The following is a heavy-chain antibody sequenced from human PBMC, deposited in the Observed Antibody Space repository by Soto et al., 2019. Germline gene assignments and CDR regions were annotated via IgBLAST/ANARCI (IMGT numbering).Heavy chain of an antibody. CDR3: ARASRDGYNGWFDP. J-gene: IGHJ5*02. CDR2: ISSSSSYI. CDR1: GFTFSSYS. V-gene: IGHV3-21*01. Sequence: GGSLRLSCAASGFTFSSYSMNWDRQAPGKGLEWVSSISSSSSYIYYADSVKGRFTISRDNAKNSLYLQMNSLRAEDTAVYYCARASRDGYNGWFDPWGQGTLVTVSS. D-gene: IGHD5-12*01.